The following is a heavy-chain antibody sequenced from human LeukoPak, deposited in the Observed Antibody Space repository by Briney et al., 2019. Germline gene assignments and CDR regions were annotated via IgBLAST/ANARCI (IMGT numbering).Heavy chain of an antibody. CDR2: IKEDGSDK. V-gene: IGHV3-7*03. CDR1: GFSFTTYW. J-gene: IGHJ5*02. D-gene: IGHD6-19*01. CDR3: AKDPGDKAVDRWFDP. Sequence: PGGSLRLSCAAPGFSFTTYWMSWVRQAPGKGLEWVANIKEDGSDKYYVDSVKGRFSISRDNAKNSLYLQMSSLRAEDTAVYYCAKDPGDKAVDRWFDPWGQGTLVTVSS.